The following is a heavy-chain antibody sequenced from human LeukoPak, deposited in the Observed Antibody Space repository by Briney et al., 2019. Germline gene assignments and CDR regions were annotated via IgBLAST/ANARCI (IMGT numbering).Heavy chain of an antibody. D-gene: IGHD5-18*01. J-gene: IGHJ5*02. CDR3: ASLDTAKQPLANH. Sequence: PGGSLRLSCVASGLPVSIHWLSWVRQAQGKGLKWVANIREESGQEYYVDSVKGRFTISKNSAKNSLYLQMNTLRVEDTAMYYCASLDTAKQPLANHWGQGTLVTVSS. CDR2: IREESGQE. CDR1: GLPVSIHW. V-gene: IGHV3-7*03.